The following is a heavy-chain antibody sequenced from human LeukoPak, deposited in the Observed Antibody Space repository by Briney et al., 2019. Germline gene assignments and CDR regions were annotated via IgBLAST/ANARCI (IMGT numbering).Heavy chain of an antibody. CDR2: ISWNSGSI. Sequence: GGSLRLSCAASGFTFDDYTMHWVRQAPGKGLGWVSGISWNSGSIGYADSVKGRFTISRDNAKNSLYLQMNSLRAEDTALYYCAKDGFESWGQGTLVTVSS. J-gene: IGHJ5*01. CDR3: AKDGFES. CDR1: GFTFDDYT. V-gene: IGHV3-9*01.